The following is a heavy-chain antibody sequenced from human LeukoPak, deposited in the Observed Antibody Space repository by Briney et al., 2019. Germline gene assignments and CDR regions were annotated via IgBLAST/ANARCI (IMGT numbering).Heavy chain of an antibody. J-gene: IGHJ4*02. CDR3: ARARRDSGYYKVDY. V-gene: IGHV4-34*01. Sequence: SETLSLTCAVYGGSLSGSYWSWIRQPPGKGLEWIGEINHSGSANYNPSLKSRVTLSIDKSKNQFSLNLNSVTAADTAVYYCARARRDSGYYKVDYSGQGTLVTVSS. CDR2: INHSGSA. D-gene: IGHD3-3*01. CDR1: GGSLSGSY.